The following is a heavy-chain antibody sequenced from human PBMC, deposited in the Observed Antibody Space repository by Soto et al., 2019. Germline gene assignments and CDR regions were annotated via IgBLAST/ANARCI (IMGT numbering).Heavy chain of an antibody. V-gene: IGHV1-18*04. CDR2: ISAYNGNT. Sequence: ASVKVSCKASGYTFTMYGISCVGQAALQWLDWMGWISAYNGNTNYAQKLQGRVTMTTDTSTSTAYMELRSLRSDDTAVYYCARGPDCTNGVCYRRGHYYGMDVWGQGTTVTVSS. CDR1: GYTFTMYG. CDR3: ARGPDCTNGVCYRRGHYYGMDV. D-gene: IGHD2-8*01. J-gene: IGHJ6*02.